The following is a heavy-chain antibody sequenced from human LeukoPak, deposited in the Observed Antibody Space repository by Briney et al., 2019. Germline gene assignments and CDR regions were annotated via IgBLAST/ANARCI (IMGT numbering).Heavy chain of an antibody. CDR3: ARDRPYNWDYHAFDI. D-gene: IGHD1-7*01. Sequence: SETLSLTCTVSGGSISSYYWSWIRQPPGKGLEWIGYIYYSGSTNYNPSLKSRVTISVDTSKNQFSLKLSSVTAADTAVYYCARDRPYNWDYHAFDIWGQGTMVTVSS. CDR1: GGSISSYY. V-gene: IGHV4-59*01. J-gene: IGHJ3*02. CDR2: IYYSGST.